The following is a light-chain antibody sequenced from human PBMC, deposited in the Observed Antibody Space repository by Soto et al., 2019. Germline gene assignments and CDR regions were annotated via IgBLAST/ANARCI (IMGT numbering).Light chain of an antibody. CDR3: QQYDYWQIS. CDR2: GAS. CDR1: QSVSRN. J-gene: IGKJ2*03. Sequence: TPSLSPEKRPTLSCRASQSVSRNLAWYQQKPGQSPRLIIHGASTRATGIAARFSGSGSGTELNLNISVLQSEDFVSYYCQQYDYWQISF. V-gene: IGKV3D-15*01.